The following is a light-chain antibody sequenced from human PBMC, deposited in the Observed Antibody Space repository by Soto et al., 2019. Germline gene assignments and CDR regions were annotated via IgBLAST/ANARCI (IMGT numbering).Light chain of an antibody. Sequence: QSALTQPPSVSGSPGQSVTIPCTGTSSDVGSYNRVSWYQQPPGTAPKLLISEVSNRPSGVPDRFSGSKSGNTASLTISGLQAEDEADYYCSLYTNNSTFVFGTGTKVTVL. V-gene: IGLV2-18*01. CDR2: EVS. CDR1: SSDVGSYNR. J-gene: IGLJ1*01. CDR3: SLYTNNSTFV.